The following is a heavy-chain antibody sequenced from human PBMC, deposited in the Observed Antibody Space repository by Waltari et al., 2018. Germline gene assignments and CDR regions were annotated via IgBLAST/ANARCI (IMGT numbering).Heavy chain of an antibody. D-gene: IGHD6-25*01. V-gene: IGHV4-59*02. CDR3: ARDKNWDVSGPGAIEF. CDR2: FSHKEPT. CDR1: GGSVSGFS. J-gene: IGHJ4*02. Sequence: QVQLQESGPGLLKPSETLSLTCTVSGGSVSGFSWTWIRQPPGKGLEWIAYFSHKEPTNHNPSLNSRVTISVDTPRNHISLRLISVTAADTAVYFCARDKNWDVSGPGAIEFWGQGALVTVSS.